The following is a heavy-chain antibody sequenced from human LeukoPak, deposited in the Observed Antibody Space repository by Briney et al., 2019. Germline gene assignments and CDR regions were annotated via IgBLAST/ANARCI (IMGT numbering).Heavy chain of an antibody. CDR3: ARVGRVGAFDI. J-gene: IGHJ3*02. CDR2: IIPIFGTA. Sequence: ASVKVSCKASGYTFTSYAISWVRQAPGQGLEWMGGIIPIFGTANYAQKFQGRVTITADESTSTAYMELSCLRSEDTAVYYCARVGRVGAFDIWGQGTMVTVSS. D-gene: IGHD1-26*01. V-gene: IGHV1-69*13. CDR1: GYTFTSYA.